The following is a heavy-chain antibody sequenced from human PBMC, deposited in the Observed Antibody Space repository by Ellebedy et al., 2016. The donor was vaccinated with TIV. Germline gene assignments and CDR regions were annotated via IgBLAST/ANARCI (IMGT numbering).Heavy chain of an antibody. Sequence: ASVKVSCKAFGYTFTRFDSIWVRQATGQRLEWMGWMNPRTGERGYARKLQGRVTMTTDTSLSTAYMELTSLRSEDTAVYYCARGTFLTDWGQGSLVTVSS. CDR2: MNPRTGER. CDR3: ARGTFLTD. J-gene: IGHJ4*02. CDR1: GYTFTRFD. V-gene: IGHV1-8*01. D-gene: IGHD2/OR15-2a*01.